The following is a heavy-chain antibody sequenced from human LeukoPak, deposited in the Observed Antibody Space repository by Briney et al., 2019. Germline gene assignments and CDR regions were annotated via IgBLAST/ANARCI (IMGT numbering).Heavy chain of an antibody. J-gene: IGHJ4*02. CDR2: IGTAGGDT. CDR3: ASGRRGTDLSFDY. CDR1: GFTFSIYD. Sequence: GGSLRLSCAASGFTFSIYDMHWVRQPTGKGLEWVSSIGTAGGDTYYPDSMMGRFTISREDAKRSLYLQMNGLTAGDTAMYYCASGRRGTDLSFDYWGQGILVTVSS. D-gene: IGHD1-26*01. V-gene: IGHV3-13*01.